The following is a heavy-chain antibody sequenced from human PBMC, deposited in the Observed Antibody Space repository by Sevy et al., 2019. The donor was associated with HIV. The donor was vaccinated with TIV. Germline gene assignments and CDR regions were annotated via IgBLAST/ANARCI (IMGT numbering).Heavy chain of an antibody. CDR3: ARSLADDYYGMDV. CDR1: GASISSYY. Sequence: SETLSLTCTVSGASISSYYWSWIRQPPGKGLEWVGYIYYNGRTNYNPSLKSRVTISVDTSKNQFSLKLISVTAADTAVYYCARSLADDYYGMDVWGQGTTVTVSS. J-gene: IGHJ6*02. CDR2: IYYNGRT. V-gene: IGHV4-59*01.